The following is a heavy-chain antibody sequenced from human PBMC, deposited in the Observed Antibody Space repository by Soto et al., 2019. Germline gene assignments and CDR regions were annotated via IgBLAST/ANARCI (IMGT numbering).Heavy chain of an antibody. CDR2: IYHSGST. D-gene: IGHD2-21*02. J-gene: IGHJ5*02. V-gene: IGHV4-30-2*01. CDR1: GGSISSGGYS. Sequence: SETLSLTCAVSGGSISSGGYSWSWIRQPPGKGLEWIGYIYHSGSTYYNPSLKSRVNISVDRSKNQFSLKLSSVTAADTAVYYCARHEHIVVVTAIRNWFDPWGQGTLVTVSS. CDR3: ARHEHIVVVTAIRNWFDP.